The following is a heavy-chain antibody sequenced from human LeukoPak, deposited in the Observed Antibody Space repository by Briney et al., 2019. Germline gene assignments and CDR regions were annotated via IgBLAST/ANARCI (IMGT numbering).Heavy chain of an antibody. J-gene: IGHJ4*02. Sequence: GGSLRLSCAASGFTFSSYAMSWVRQAPGKGLEWVSVISGSGGSTYYADSVKGRFTISRDNSKNTLYLQMNSLRAEDTAVYYCANIQLWPDPFDYWGQGTLVTVSS. CDR2: ISGSGGST. CDR1: GFTFSSYA. D-gene: IGHD5-18*01. CDR3: ANIQLWPDPFDY. V-gene: IGHV3-23*01.